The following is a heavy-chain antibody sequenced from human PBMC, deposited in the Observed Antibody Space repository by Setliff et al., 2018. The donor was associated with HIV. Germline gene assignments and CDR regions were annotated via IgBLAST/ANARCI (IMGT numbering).Heavy chain of an antibody. CDR1: GGTFSNYA. D-gene: IGHD1-26*01. CDR2: IMPIYGTA. Sequence: KASGGTFSNYAISWRRQAPGQGLEWMGGIMPIYGTAKYAQRFQGRAIICTDASTATVYLELSSLATDDTAVSYCTSGHSDGRNHREEDSWGQGALVTISS. J-gene: IGHJ4*02. CDR3: TSGHSDGRNHREEDS. V-gene: IGHV1-69*05.